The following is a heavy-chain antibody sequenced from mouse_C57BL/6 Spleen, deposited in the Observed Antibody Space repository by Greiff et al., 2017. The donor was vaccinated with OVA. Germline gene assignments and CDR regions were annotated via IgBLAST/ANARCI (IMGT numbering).Heavy chain of an antibody. CDR1: GYTFTDYN. V-gene: IGHV1-18*01. D-gene: IGHD4-1*01. J-gene: IGHJ3*01. Sequence: VQLKQSGPELVKPGASVKIPCKASGYTFTDYNMDWVKQSHGKSLEWIGDINPNNGGTIYNQKFKGKATLTVDKSSSTAYMELRSLTSEDTAVYYCARLGLGFAYWGQGTLVTVSA. CDR3: ARLGLGFAY. CDR2: INPNNGGT.